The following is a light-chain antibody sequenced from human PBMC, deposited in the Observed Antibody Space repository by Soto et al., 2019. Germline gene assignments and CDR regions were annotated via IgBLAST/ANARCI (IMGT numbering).Light chain of an antibody. CDR2: GAS. V-gene: IGKV3-20*01. J-gene: IGKJ1*01. CDR3: QQYGRSWWT. Sequence: EIVLTQSPGTLSLSPGERATLSCRTSQSVSSSHLAWYQQKPGQAPRLLIYGASSRATGIPDRFSGSGSGSAFTLTISRLEHEDFAVYYCQQYGRSWWTFGQGTKVEIK. CDR1: QSVSSSH.